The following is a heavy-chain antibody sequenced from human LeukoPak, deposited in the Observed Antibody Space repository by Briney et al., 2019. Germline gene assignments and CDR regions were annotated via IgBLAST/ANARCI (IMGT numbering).Heavy chain of an antibody. V-gene: IGHV4-34*01. Sequence: XPGKGLEWIGEITYSGSIYYNPSLKSRVTISVDTSKNQSSLKLNSVTAADTAVYYCARDLMTWGQGTLVTVSS. CDR3: ARDLMT. J-gene: IGHJ4*02. CDR2: ITYSGSI.